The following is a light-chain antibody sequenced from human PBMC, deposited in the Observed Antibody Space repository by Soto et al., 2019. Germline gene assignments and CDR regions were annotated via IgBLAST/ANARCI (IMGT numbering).Light chain of an antibody. CDR3: QYWDDYSWT. CDR2: KAS. J-gene: IGKJ1*01. CDR1: QSITDW. V-gene: IGKV1-5*03. Sequence: DIQMTQSPSTLSASVGDRVTITCRASQSITDWLDWYQQKPGKAPKFLIYKASNLEGGVPSRFSGSGSGTEFTLTISSVQPDGFATDCCQYWDDYSWTFGQGTKVEIK.